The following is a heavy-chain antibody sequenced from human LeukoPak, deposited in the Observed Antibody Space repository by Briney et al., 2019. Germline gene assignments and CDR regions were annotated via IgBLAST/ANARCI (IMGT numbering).Heavy chain of an antibody. D-gene: IGHD3-3*01. V-gene: IGHV4-30-4*08. Sequence: SQTLSLTCTVSGGSISSGDYYWSWIRQPPGKGLEWIGYIYYSGSTYYNPSLKSRVTISVDTSKNQFSLKLSSVTAADTAVYYCARGSFWSGRNWFDPWGQGTLVTVSS. CDR2: IYYSGST. CDR3: ARGSFWSGRNWFDP. CDR1: GGSISSGDYY. J-gene: IGHJ5*02.